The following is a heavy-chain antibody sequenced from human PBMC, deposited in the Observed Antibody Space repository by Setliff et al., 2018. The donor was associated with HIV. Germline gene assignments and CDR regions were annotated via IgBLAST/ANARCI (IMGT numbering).Heavy chain of an antibody. Sequence: PSETLSLTCTVSGDSVSRSNYYWAWIRQPPGKGLEWIGSIDYNEITYYNPSLKSRVTLSVDTPKNQFSLYLSSVTASDTAVYYCASLFRLSGFWISFLPDYGGQGILVTVSS. V-gene: IGHV4-39*01. CDR1: GDSVSRSNYY. D-gene: IGHD3-3*01. J-gene: IGHJ4*02. CDR3: ASLFRLSGFWISFLPDY. CDR2: IDYNEIT.